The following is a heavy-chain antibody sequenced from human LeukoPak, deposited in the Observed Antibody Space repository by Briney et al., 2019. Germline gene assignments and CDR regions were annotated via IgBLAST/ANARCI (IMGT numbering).Heavy chain of an antibody. J-gene: IGHJ4*02. Sequence: ASVKVSCKVSGYTLTELSMHWVRQAPGKGLEWMGGFDPEDGETIYAQKFQGRVTITRNTSISTAYMELSSLRSEDTAVYYCARAGGCSGGSCYSVDYWGQGTLVTVSS. CDR3: ARAGGCSGGSCYSVDY. D-gene: IGHD2-15*01. V-gene: IGHV1-24*01. CDR1: GYTLTELS. CDR2: FDPEDGET.